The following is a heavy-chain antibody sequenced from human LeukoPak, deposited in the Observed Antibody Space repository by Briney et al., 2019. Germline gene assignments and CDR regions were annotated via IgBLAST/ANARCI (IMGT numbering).Heavy chain of an antibody. Sequence: PSETLSLTRTVSGGSISSSSYYWGWIRHPPGKGLEWIGSIYYSGSTYYNPSLKSRVTISVDTSKNEFSLKLSSVTAADTAVYYCARDNRGKYCSGGSCYGSNWFDPWGQGTLVTVSS. D-gene: IGHD2-15*01. CDR3: ARDNRGKYCSGGSCYGSNWFDP. CDR1: GGSISSSSYY. V-gene: IGHV4-39*07. J-gene: IGHJ5*02. CDR2: IYYSGST.